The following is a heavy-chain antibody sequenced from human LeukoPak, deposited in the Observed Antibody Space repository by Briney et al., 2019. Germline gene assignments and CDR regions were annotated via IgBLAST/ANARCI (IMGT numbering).Heavy chain of an antibody. CDR3: ARDVGDIVTIPAAISVP. D-gene: IGHD2-2*01. Sequence: ASVKVSCKASGYSFSSYGISWVRQAPGQGLEWMGWISAYNGNTKYAQMLQGRVTMTTDTFTSTAYMEVRSLRSDDTAMYYCARDVGDIVTIPAAISVPWGQGTLVTVSS. CDR2: ISAYNGNT. CDR1: GYSFSSYG. J-gene: IGHJ5*02. V-gene: IGHV1-18*01.